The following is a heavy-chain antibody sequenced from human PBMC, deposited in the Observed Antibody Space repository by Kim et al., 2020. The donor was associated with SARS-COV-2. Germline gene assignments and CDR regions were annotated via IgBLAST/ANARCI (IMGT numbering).Heavy chain of an antibody. Sequence: YAQKFQGRVTMTEDTSTDTAYMELSSLRSEDTAVYYCATLPDSSSWAFDYWGQGTLVTVSS. CDR3: ATLPDSSSWAFDY. V-gene: IGHV1-24*01. J-gene: IGHJ4*02. D-gene: IGHD6-13*01.